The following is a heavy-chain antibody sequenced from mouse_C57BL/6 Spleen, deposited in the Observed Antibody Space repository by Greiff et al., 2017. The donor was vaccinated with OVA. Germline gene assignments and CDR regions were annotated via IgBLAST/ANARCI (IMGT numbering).Heavy chain of an antibody. CDR3: ARQGGYYPY. J-gene: IGHJ3*01. CDR2: ISSGGSYT. V-gene: IGHV5-6*01. D-gene: IGHD2-3*01. Sequence: EVKLVESGGDLVKPGGSLKLSCAASGFTFSSYGMSWVRQTPDKRLEWVATISSGGSYTYYPDSVKGRFTISRDNAKNTLYLQMSSLKSEDTAMYYCARQGGYYPYWGQGTLVTVSA. CDR1: GFTFSSYG.